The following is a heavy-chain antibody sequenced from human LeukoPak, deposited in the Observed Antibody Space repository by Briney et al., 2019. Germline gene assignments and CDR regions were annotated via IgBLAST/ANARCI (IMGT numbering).Heavy chain of an antibody. D-gene: IGHD3-16*01. CDR3: TTLGGYYYYYMDV. V-gene: IGHV3-15*01. Sequence: GGSLRLSCAASGFTFSNAWMSWVRQAPGKGLEWVGRIKSKTDGGTTDYAAPVKGRFTISRDDSKNTLYLQMNSLKTEDTAVYYCTTLGGYYYYYMDVWGKGTTVTVSS. CDR2: IKSKTDGGTT. CDR1: GFTFSNAW. J-gene: IGHJ6*03.